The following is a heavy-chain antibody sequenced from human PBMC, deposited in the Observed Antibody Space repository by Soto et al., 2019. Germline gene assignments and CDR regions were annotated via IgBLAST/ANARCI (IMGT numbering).Heavy chain of an antibody. D-gene: IGHD6-19*01. CDR2: IYYTGST. Sequence: PSETLSLTCTVSGGSISTYYWSWIRQPPGKGPEWIGYIYYTGSTNYNPSLKSRVTISLDTSMNQFSLKLSSVTAADTAMYYCAGDHVAGYYGMDVWGQGTTVTVSS. J-gene: IGHJ6*02. CDR1: GGSISTYY. CDR3: AGDHVAGYYGMDV. V-gene: IGHV4-59*01.